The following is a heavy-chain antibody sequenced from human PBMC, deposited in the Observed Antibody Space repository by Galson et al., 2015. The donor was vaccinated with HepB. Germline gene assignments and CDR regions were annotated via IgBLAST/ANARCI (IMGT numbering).Heavy chain of an antibody. CDR1: GGTFSSYT. Sequence: SVKVSCKASGGTFSSYTISWVRQAPGQGLEWMGRIIPILGIANYAQKFQGRVTITADKSTSTAYMELSSLRSEDTAVYYCARAAQITMVKDAFDIWGQGTMVTVSS. J-gene: IGHJ3*02. V-gene: IGHV1-69*02. CDR3: ARAAQITMVKDAFDI. CDR2: IIPILGIA. D-gene: IGHD3-10*01.